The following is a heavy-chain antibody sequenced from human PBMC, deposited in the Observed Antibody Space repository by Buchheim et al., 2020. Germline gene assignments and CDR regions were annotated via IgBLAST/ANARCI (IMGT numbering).Heavy chain of an antibody. CDR3: ASYYVGEGSRGY. CDR1: GASISSGAHH. V-gene: IGHV4-31*03. J-gene: IGHJ4*02. CDR2: IYDNSGRT. D-gene: IGHD3-16*01. Sequence: QVLLQESGPGVAKPSQTVSLTCTVSGASISSGAHHWAWIRQHPGKGLEWIGCIYDNSGRTYYNPPLQSRAYISVDTSKNQFSLKLTSATAADTALYYCASYYVGEGSRGYWGQGT.